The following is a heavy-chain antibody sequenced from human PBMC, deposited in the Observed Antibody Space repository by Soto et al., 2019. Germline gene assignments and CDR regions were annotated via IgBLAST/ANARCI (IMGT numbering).Heavy chain of an antibody. CDR1: GFTFSSYA. Sequence: QVQLVESGGGVVQPGRSLRLSCAASGFTFSSYAMHWVRQAPGKGLEWVAVISYDGSNKYYADSVKGRFTITRDNSKNTLYQLMNSVRAEETAVYYCARLIVVVVDSAPPPLDYWGQGTLVTVSS. V-gene: IGHV3-30-3*01. CDR3: ARLIVVVVDSAPPPLDY. D-gene: IGHD2-15*01. CDR2: ISYDGSNK. J-gene: IGHJ4*02.